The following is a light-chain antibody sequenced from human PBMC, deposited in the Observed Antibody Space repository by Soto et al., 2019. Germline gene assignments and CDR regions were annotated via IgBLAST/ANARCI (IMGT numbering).Light chain of an antibody. J-gene: IGLJ1*01. CDR1: SSDVGGYDY. CDR3: CSFAGFSYV. Sequence: QSALTQPRSVSGSPGQSGTMSCTGTSSDVGGYDYVSWYQHHPGKAPKLMIHDVNRRPSGVPDRFSGSKSGNMVSLTISGLQAEDEADYYCCSFAGFSYVFGSVTKVTVL. CDR2: DVN. V-gene: IGLV2-11*01.